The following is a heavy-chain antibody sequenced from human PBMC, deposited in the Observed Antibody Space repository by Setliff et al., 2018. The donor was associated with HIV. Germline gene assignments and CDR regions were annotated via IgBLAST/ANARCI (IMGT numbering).Heavy chain of an antibody. Sequence: SETLSLTCTVSGGSISSSSYYWGWIRQPPGKGLEWIGSIYDSGSTHNNPSLKSRVTISVDTSKNHLSLKLSSVTAADTAVYYCARGMGGSQVGGDAFDIWGQGTTVTVSS. J-gene: IGHJ3*02. CDR1: GGSISSSSYY. CDR3: ARGMGGSQVGGDAFDI. CDR2: IYDSGST. V-gene: IGHV4-39*07. D-gene: IGHD1-26*01.